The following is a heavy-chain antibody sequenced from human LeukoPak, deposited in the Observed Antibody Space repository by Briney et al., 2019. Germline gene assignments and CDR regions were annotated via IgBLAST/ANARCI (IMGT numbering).Heavy chain of an antibody. V-gene: IGHV4-31*03. CDR2: IYYSEST. D-gene: IGHD3-3*01. CDR1: GGSISSGGYY. Sequence: SETLSLTCTVSGGSISSGGYYWSWIRQHPGKGLEWIGYIYYSESTYYNPSLKSRVTISVDTSKNQFSLKLSSVTAADTAVYYCARVGWYYDFWSGSGMDVWGQGTTVTVSS. J-gene: IGHJ6*02. CDR3: ARVGWYYDFWSGSGMDV.